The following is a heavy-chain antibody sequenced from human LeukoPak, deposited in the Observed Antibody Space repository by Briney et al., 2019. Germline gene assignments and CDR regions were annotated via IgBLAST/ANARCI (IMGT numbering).Heavy chain of an antibody. D-gene: IGHD4-17*01. Sequence: SEALSLTCTVSGGSISSYYWSWIRQPAGKGLEWIGRIYSSGSTDYNPSLKSRVTISVDTSKNQFSLKLSSVTAADTAVYYCARANSDYGDYGSYFDYWGQGTLVTVSS. J-gene: IGHJ4*02. V-gene: IGHV4-4*07. CDR2: IYSSGST. CDR3: ARANSDYGDYGSYFDY. CDR1: GGSISSYY.